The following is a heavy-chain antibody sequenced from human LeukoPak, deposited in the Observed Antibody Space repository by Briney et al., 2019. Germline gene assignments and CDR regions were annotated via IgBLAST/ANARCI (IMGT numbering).Heavy chain of an antibody. V-gene: IGHV4-34*01. CDR3: AREGYSSGYHTPFDY. CDR1: GGSFSGYN. Sequence: SETLSLTCAVYGGSFSGYNWRWSWIRQPPGKGLEWIGEINHSGTTNYNPSLKSRVTISVDTSKNQFSLKLSSVTAADTAVYYCAREGYSSGYHTPFDYWGQGTLVTVSS. J-gene: IGHJ4*02. D-gene: IGHD3-22*01. CDR2: INHSGTT.